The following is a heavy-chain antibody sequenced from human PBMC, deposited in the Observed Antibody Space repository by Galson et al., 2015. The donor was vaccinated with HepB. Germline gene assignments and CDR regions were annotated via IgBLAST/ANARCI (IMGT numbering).Heavy chain of an antibody. CDR2: IYYSGST. J-gene: IGHJ5*02. Sequence: ETLSLTCTVSGGSISSTSYYWGWIRQPPGKGLEWIGSIYYSGSTYYNPSLKSRVTISVDTSKNQFSLKLSSVTAADTAVYYCARRVTIFGVIIIRWFDPWGQGTLVTVSS. CDR1: GGSISSTSYY. D-gene: IGHD3-3*01. CDR3: ARRVTIFGVIIIRWFDP. V-gene: IGHV4-39*01.